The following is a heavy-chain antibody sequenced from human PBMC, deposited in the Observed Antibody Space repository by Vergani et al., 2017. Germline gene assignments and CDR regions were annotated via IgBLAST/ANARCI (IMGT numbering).Heavy chain of an antibody. Sequence: QVQLVQSGAEVKTPGSSVKVSCKACGGTFSSYAISCVRQAPGQGLEWRRGIIPIFGTANYEQKFQGRVTITADESTSTAYMELSSLRSEDTAVYYCARGGRGYSYGSRLGYWGQGTLVTVSS. V-gene: IGHV1-69*01. D-gene: IGHD5-18*01. J-gene: IGHJ4*02. CDR1: GGTFSSYA. CDR3: ARGGRGYSYGSRLGY. CDR2: IIPIFGTA.